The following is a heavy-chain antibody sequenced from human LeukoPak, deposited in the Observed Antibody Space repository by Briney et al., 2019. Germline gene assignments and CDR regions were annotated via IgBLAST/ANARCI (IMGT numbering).Heavy chain of an antibody. V-gene: IGHV5-51*01. J-gene: IGHJ4*02. CDR2: IFCGDSDT. CDR1: GYRFANYW. D-gene: IGHD3-10*01. Sequence: GESLKISCWGSGYRFANYWIGWVRQMPGKGLEWMGIIFCGDSDTRYSPSFQGQVIISADKSISAAYLQWSSLKASDTAMYYCAISPRGDYWGQGTLVTVSS. CDR3: AISPRGDY.